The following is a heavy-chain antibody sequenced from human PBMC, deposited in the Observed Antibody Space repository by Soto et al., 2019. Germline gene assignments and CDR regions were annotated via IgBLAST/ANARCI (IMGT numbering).Heavy chain of an antibody. CDR1: GGSISSYY. CDR3: ARLRLLWFGEDV. J-gene: IGHJ6*04. D-gene: IGHD3-10*01. Sequence: PSETLSLTCTVSGGSISSYYWSWIRQPPGKGLEWIGYIYYSGSTNYNPSLKSRVTISVDTSKNQFSLKLSSVTAADTAVYYCARLRLLWFGEDVWGKGTTVTVSS. CDR2: IYYSGST. V-gene: IGHV4-59*08.